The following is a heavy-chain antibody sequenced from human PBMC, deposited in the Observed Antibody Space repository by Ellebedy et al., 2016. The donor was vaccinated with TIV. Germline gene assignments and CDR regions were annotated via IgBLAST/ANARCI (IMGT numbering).Heavy chain of an antibody. CDR1: GFTFSTYG. V-gene: IGHV3-30*03. CDR3: ASDPVGVGPALDV. D-gene: IGHD4-23*01. CDR2: ISYDGSAK. Sequence: PGGSLRLSCAASGFTFSTYGMHWVRQAPGKGLEWLAVISYDGSAKYNADSGKGRFTISRDNSKKTLYLQMTSLRAEDTAIDYCASDPVGVGPALDVWGQGTMVTVSS. J-gene: IGHJ3*01.